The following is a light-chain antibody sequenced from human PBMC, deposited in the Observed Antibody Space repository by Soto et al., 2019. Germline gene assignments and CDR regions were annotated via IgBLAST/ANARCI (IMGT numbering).Light chain of an antibody. CDR2: LNNDGSH. Sequence: QSVLTQSPSASASLGASVKLTCTLSSGHSTYAIAWHQQQPEKGPRYLMKLNNDGSHTKGDGIPDRFSGSSSGAERYLTIASLQSEDEADYYCQTWGTGFWVFGGGTKVTVL. CDR3: QTWGTGFWV. CDR1: SGHSTYA. J-gene: IGLJ3*02. V-gene: IGLV4-69*01.